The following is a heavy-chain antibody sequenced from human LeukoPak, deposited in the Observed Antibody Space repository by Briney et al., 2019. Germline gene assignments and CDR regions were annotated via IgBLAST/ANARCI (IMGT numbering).Heavy chain of an antibody. Sequence: GGSLRLSCAASGFTFSSYAMSWVRRAPGKGLEWVSAISGSGGSTYYADSVKGRFTNSRDNSKNTLYLQMNSLRAEDTAVYYCAKPPDYSGSYGGSDYWGQGTLVTVSS. CDR1: GFTFSSYA. D-gene: IGHD1-26*01. CDR2: ISGSGGST. CDR3: AKPPDYSGSYGGSDY. V-gene: IGHV3-23*01. J-gene: IGHJ4*02.